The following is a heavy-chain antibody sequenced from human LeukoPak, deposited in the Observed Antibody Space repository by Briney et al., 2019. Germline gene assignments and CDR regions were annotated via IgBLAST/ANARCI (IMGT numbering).Heavy chain of an antibody. Sequence: SETLSLTCTVSGGSISGYYWSWIRQPPGKGLEWMGYIYYSGSTNYNPSLKSRVTISVDTSKNQFSLQLNSVTPEDTAVYYCARDNWWDWKPNYGFDPWGQGTLVTVSS. CDR1: GGSISGYY. J-gene: IGHJ5*02. V-gene: IGHV4-59*12. CDR3: ARDNWWDWKPNYGFDP. CDR2: IYYSGST. D-gene: IGHD1-1*01.